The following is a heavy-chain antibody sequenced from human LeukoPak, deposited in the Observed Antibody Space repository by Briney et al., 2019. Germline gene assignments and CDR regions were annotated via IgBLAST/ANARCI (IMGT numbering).Heavy chain of an antibody. CDR1: GGSINSSSYY. CDR2: IYYSGST. J-gene: IGHJ4*02. CDR3: ARDGSMVAAPFDY. D-gene: IGHD2-15*01. Sequence: SETLSLTCTVSGGSINSSSYYWGWIRQPPGKGLEWIGSIYYSGSTYYNPSLKSRVTISVDTSKNQFSLKLSSVTAADTAVYYCARDGSMVAAPFDYWGQGTLVTVSS. V-gene: IGHV4-39*07.